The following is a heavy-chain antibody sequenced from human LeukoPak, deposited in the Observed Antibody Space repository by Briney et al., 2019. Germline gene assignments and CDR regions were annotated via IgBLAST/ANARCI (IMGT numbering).Heavy chain of an antibody. V-gene: IGHV1-69*13. CDR3: ARDLSSPARYWFDP. Sequence: ASVKVSCKASGGTFSSYAISWVRQAPGQGLEWMGGIIPIFGTANYAQKFQGRVTITADESTSTAYMELSSLRSEDTAVYYCARDLSSPARYWFDPWGQGTLVTVSS. D-gene: IGHD6-19*01. J-gene: IGHJ5*02. CDR1: GGTFSSYA. CDR2: IIPIFGTA.